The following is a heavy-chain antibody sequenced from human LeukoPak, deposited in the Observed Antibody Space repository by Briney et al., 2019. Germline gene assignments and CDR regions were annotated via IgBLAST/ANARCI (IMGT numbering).Heavy chain of an antibody. Sequence: SETLSLTCTVSGGSISRYYWSWIRQPPGKGLEWIGYIYYSGSTNYNPSLKSRVTISVDTSKNQFSLKLSSVTAADTAVYYCARVSVVGAFDIWGQGTMVTVSS. D-gene: IGHD2-2*01. CDR1: GGSISRYY. CDR3: ARVSVVGAFDI. V-gene: IGHV4-59*01. CDR2: IYYSGST. J-gene: IGHJ3*02.